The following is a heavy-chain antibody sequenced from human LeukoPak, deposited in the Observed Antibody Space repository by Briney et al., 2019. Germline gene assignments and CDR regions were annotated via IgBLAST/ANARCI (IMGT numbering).Heavy chain of an antibody. CDR2: ISAYNGNT. Sequence: ASVKVSCKASGYTFTSYGISWVRQAPGQGLEWMGWISAYNGNTNYAQKLQGRVTMTTDTSTSTAYMELRSLRSDDTAVYYCARENSGDFWSGYATQHNNWFDPWGQGTLVTVSS. CDR3: ARENSGDFWSGYATQHNNWFDP. CDR1: GYTFTSYG. J-gene: IGHJ5*02. V-gene: IGHV1-18*01. D-gene: IGHD3-3*01.